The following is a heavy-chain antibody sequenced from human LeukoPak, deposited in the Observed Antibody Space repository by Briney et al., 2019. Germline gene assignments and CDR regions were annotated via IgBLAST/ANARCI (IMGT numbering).Heavy chain of an antibody. D-gene: IGHD6-13*01. CDR3: AKDAPIAAAGLTSFDY. V-gene: IGHV3-23*01. CDR2: ISGSGGST. Sequence: GGSLRLSRAASGFTFSSYAMSWVREAPGKELEWVSAISGSGGSTYYADSVKGRFTISRDNSKNTLYLQMNSLRAEDTAVYYCAKDAPIAAAGLTSFDYWGQGTLVTVSS. J-gene: IGHJ4*02. CDR1: GFTFSSYA.